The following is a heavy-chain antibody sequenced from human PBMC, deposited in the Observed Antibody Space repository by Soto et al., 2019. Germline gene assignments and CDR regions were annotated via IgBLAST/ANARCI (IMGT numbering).Heavy chain of an antibody. CDR2: INHSGST. Sequence: PSETLSLTCAVYGGSFSCYYWSWIRQPPGKGLEWIGEINHSGSTNYNPSLKSRVTISVDTSKNQFSLKLSSVTAADTAVYYCARGRIAVTGYYFDYWGQGTLVTVSS. J-gene: IGHJ4*02. CDR3: ARGRIAVTGYYFDY. D-gene: IGHD6-19*01. CDR1: GGSFSCYY. V-gene: IGHV4-34*01.